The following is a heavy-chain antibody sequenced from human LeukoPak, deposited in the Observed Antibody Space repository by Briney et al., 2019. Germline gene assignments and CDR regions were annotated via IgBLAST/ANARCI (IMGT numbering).Heavy chain of an antibody. CDR1: GGSISSSNW. CDR3: ARDSSSPEYYFDY. D-gene: IGHD6-6*01. Sequence: SETLSLTCAVSGGSISSSNWWSWVRQPPGKGLEWIGEIYHSGSTNYNPSLKSRVTIPVDKSKNQFSLKLSSVTAADTAVYYCARDSSSPEYYFDYWGQGTLVTVSS. CDR2: IYHSGST. J-gene: IGHJ4*02. V-gene: IGHV4-4*02.